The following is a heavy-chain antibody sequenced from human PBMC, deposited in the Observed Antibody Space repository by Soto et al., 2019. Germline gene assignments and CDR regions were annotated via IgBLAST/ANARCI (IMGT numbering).Heavy chain of an antibody. D-gene: IGHD2-15*01. CDR1: GGSISSGGYY. CDR2: IYYSGST. V-gene: IGHV4-31*03. CDR3: ARDGYCSGGSCSNWFDP. Sequence: SETLSLTCTVSGGSISSGGYYWSWIRQHPGKGLEWIGYIYYSGSTYYNPSLKSRVTISVDTSKNQFSLKLSSVTAADTAVYYCARDGYCSGGSCSNWFDPWGQGTLVTVSS. J-gene: IGHJ5*02.